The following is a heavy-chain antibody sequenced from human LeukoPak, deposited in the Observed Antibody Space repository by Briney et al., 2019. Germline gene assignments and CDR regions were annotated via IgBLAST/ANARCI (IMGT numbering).Heavy chain of an antibody. Sequence: GGSLRLSCAASGFTFSSYSMNWVRQAPGKGLEWVSSISSSSSYIYYADSVKGRFTISRDNAKNSLYLQMNSLRAEDTAVYYCARAMAGIQLWPVDYWGQGTLVTVSS. CDR3: ARAMAGIQLWPVDY. D-gene: IGHD5-18*01. V-gene: IGHV3-21*01. CDR1: GFTFSSYS. CDR2: ISSSSSYI. J-gene: IGHJ4*02.